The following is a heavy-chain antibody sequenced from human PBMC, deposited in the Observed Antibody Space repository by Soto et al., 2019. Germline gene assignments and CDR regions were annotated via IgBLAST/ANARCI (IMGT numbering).Heavy chain of an antibody. V-gene: IGHV1-18*01. CDR2: ISAYNGNT. CDR3: ARDFIPYYDSSGYYAWSRKSDFDY. Sequence: ASVKVSCKASGYTFTSYGISWVRQAPGQGLEWMGWISAYNGNTNYGQKLQGRVTMTTDTSTSTAYMELRSLRSDDTAVYYCARDFIPYYDSSGYYAWSRKSDFDYWGQGTLVTVSS. J-gene: IGHJ4*02. D-gene: IGHD3-22*01. CDR1: GYTFTSYG.